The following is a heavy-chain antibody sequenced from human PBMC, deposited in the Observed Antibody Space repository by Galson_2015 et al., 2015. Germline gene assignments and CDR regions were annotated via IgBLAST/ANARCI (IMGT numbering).Heavy chain of an antibody. Sequence: LSLTCTVSGGSISSYYWSWIRQPPGKGLEWIGYIYYSGSTNYNPSLKSRVTISVDTSKNQFSLKLSSVTAADTAVYYCARLGGSSDYWGQGTLVTVSS. V-gene: IGHV4-59*01. CDR2: IYYSGST. D-gene: IGHD2-15*01. J-gene: IGHJ4*02. CDR1: GGSISSYY. CDR3: ARLGGSSDY.